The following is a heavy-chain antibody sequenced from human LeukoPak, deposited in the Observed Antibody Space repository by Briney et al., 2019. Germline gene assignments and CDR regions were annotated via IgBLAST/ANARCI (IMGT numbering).Heavy chain of an antibody. V-gene: IGHV4-38-2*01. CDR1: GYSIRTGYY. D-gene: IGHD1-26*01. CDR2: VYHSGST. Sequence: SETLSLTCGVSGYSIRTGYYWGWVRQPPGKDLEWIGSVYHSGSTYYNPSLKSRVNILVDTSKNQFSLKLSSVTAADTAVYYCARSRAGSYDYWGQGTLVTVSS. CDR3: ARSRAGSYDY. J-gene: IGHJ4*02.